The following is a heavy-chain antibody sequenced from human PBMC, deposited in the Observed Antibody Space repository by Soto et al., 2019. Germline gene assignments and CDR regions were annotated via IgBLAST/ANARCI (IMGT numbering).Heavy chain of an antibody. CDR2: ISYDGSEN. CDR3: AKESAYRSGWYNG. Sequence: QVQLVDSGGGVVQPGRFLRLSCAASGFTFNSYAMHWVRQAPGKGLEWVALISYDGSENYYTDPVKGRFTISRDNSKNTLYLQMNSLRPDDTAVYYCAKESAYRSGWYNGWGQGTLVTVSS. J-gene: IGHJ4*02. V-gene: IGHV3-30*04. D-gene: IGHD6-19*01. CDR1: GFTFNSYA.